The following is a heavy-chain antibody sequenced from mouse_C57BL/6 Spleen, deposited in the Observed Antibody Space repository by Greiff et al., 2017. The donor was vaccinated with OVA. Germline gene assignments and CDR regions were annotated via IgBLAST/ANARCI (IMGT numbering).Heavy chain of an antibody. D-gene: IGHD1-1*01. CDR2: ISDGGSYT. CDR3: ARDRKILRDDYLDY. J-gene: IGHJ2*01. Sequence: EVKLMESGGGLVKPGGSLKLSCAASGFTFSSYAMSWVRQTPEKRLEWVATISDGGSYTYYPDNVKGRFTISRDNAKNNLYLQMSHLKSEATAMYYCARDRKILRDDYLDYWGQGTTLTVSS. V-gene: IGHV5-4*01. CDR1: GFTFSSYA.